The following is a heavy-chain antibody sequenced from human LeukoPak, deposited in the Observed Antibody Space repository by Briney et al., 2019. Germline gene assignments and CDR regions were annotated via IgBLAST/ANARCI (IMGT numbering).Heavy chain of an antibody. D-gene: IGHD6-19*01. CDR1: GCTFSNYG. Sequence: AGSLRLSCAATGCTFSNYGKHWVRQAPAKGMEWEGVISYDGSNKYFANSVKGRFTISRDNSKTTLYLQMNSLRAEDTAVYYCAKDSGIAVAGTLRAFDIWGQGTMVTVSS. J-gene: IGHJ3*02. CDR2: ISYDGSNK. CDR3: AKDSGIAVAGTLRAFDI. V-gene: IGHV3-30*18.